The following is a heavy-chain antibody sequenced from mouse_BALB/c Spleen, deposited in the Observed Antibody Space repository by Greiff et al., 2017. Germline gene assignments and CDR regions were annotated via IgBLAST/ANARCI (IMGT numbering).Heavy chain of an antibody. D-gene: IGHD2-14*01. CDR1: GYTFTSYV. CDR2: INPYNDGT. V-gene: IGHV1-14*01. CDR3: AREVRNYYYAMDY. Sequence: EVQLQQSGPELVKPGASVKMSCKASGYTFTSYVMHWVKQKPGQGLEWIGYINPYNDGTKYNEKFKGKATLTSDKSSSTAYMELSSLTSEDSAVYYCAREVRNYYYAMDYWGQGTSVTVSS. J-gene: IGHJ4*01.